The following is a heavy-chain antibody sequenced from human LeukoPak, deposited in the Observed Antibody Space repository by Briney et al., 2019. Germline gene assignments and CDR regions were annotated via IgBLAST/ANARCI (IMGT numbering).Heavy chain of an antibody. J-gene: IGHJ4*02. CDR3: ARVRSSGWFVDF. CDR2: LYTGGST. Sequence: PGGSLRLSCAASGFLVSDNYMHWLRQAPGKGLEWVSVLYTGGSTYYADSGKGRFTISRDNSKNSMYLQMNSLRDEDTAVYYCARVRSSGWFVDFWGQGTLVTVSS. D-gene: IGHD6-19*01. V-gene: IGHV3-53*01. CDR1: GFLVSDNY.